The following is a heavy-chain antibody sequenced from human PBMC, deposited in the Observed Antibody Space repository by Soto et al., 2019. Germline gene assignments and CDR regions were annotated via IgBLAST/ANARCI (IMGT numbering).Heavy chain of an antibody. V-gene: IGHV1-69*15. Sequence: QVQLVQSGAEVRRPGSSVKVSCKASGGTFGSNAISWVRQAPGQGLEWRGNIIPIFGTINNAQKFQGRVTITADESTNTAYMELSSLRSEDTAVYYCAREGYTFGPGEVRGAFDIWGQGTMVTVSS. CDR2: IIPIFGTI. CDR1: GGTFGSNA. J-gene: IGHJ3*02. CDR3: AREGYTFGPGEVRGAFDI. D-gene: IGHD1-1*01.